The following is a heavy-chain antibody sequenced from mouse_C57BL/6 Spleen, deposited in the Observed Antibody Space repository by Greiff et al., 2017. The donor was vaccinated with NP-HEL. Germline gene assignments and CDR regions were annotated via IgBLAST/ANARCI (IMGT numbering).Heavy chain of an antibody. CDR1: GYTFTDYN. CDR2: INPNNGGT. J-gene: IGHJ3*01. D-gene: IGHD4-1*01. CDR3: AELGGFAY. V-gene: IGHV1-22*01. Sequence: EVQVVESGPELVKPGASVKMSCKASGYTFTDYNMHWVKQSHGKSLEWIGYINPNNGGTRYNQKFKGKATLTVNKSSSTAYMELRSLTSEDSAVYYCAELGGFAYWGQGTLVTVSA.